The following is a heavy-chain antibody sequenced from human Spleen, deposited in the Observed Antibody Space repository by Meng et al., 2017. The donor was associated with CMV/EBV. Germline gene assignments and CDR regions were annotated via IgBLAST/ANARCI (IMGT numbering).Heavy chain of an antibody. CDR2: IIPIFGTA. V-gene: IGHV1-69*05. Sequence: TFSSYAISWLRQAPGQGLEWMGGIIPIFGTANYAQKFQGRVTITTDESTSTAYMELSSLRSEDTAVYYCAVGYCSSTSCISYNWFDPWGQGTLVTVSS. D-gene: IGHD2-2*01. J-gene: IGHJ5*02. CDR1: TFSSYA. CDR3: AVGYCSSTSCISYNWFDP.